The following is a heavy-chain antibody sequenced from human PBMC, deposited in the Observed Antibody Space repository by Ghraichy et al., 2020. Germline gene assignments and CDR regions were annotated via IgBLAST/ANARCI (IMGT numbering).Heavy chain of an antibody. CDR3: VRVTYYDFWSGHYAGYQYGRDV. Sequence: GGSLRLSCAASGFTFSSNWMSWVRQAPGKGLEWVANIKQDGSEKYYVDSVKGRFTISRDNAKNSLYLQMNSLRAEDTAVYYCVRVTYYDFWSGHYAGYQYGRDVWGQGTTVTVSS. D-gene: IGHD3-3*01. CDR1: GFTFSSNW. CDR2: IKQDGSEK. V-gene: IGHV3-7*04. J-gene: IGHJ6*02.